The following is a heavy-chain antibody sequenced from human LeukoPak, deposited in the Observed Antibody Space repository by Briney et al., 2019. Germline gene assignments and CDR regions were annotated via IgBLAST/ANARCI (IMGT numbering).Heavy chain of an antibody. J-gene: IGHJ4*02. CDR1: GFTFSSYW. D-gene: IGHD6-6*01. V-gene: IGHV3-7*01. CDR2: IKQDGSEK. CDR3: ARSSSSGFDY. Sequence: PGGSLRLSCAASGFTFSSYWMSWVRQAPGKGLGWVANIKQDGSEKYYVDSVKGRFTISRDNAKNSLCLQMNSLRTEDTAIYYCARSSSSGFDYWGQGNLVTVSS.